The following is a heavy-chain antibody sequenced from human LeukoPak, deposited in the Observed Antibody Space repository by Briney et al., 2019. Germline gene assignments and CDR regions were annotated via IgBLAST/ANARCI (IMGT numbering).Heavy chain of an antibody. Sequence: KPSETLSLTCAVYGESSSDYYWSWIRQPPGKGLEWIGEINHSGGTKYNPSLKSRVTISVDTSKNQFTLRLSSVTAADTAVFYCARGGHYGYNPLDVWGQGTTVTVSS. V-gene: IGHV4-34*01. CDR2: INHSGGT. CDR1: GESSSDYY. J-gene: IGHJ6*02. CDR3: ARGGHYGYNPLDV. D-gene: IGHD5-24*01.